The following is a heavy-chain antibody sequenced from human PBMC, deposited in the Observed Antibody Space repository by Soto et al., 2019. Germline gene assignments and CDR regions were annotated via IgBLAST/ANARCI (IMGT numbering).Heavy chain of an antibody. CDR1: GVTFSSYG. D-gene: IGHD6-19*01. CDR2: ISYDVSNK. Sequence: PGGSLTLSCAASGVTFSSYGIHWVRQAPGKGLEWVAVISYDVSNKYYADSVKGSITISRDNSNNTLYLQMNSLRAEDTAVYYCAAPTPPVYSSGWLSGDDPFDYWGQGTLVTVSS. J-gene: IGHJ4*02. CDR3: AAPTPPVYSSGWLSGDDPFDY. V-gene: IGHV3-30*03.